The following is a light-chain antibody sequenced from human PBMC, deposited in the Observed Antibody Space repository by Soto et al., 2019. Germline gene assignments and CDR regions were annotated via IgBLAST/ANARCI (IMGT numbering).Light chain of an antibody. Sequence: QSALTQPASVSGSPGQSITISCTGTSSDVGGYTYVSWYQQHPGKAPKLMIYDVSHRPSGVSNRFSGSKSGNTASLTISGLQAEDEADYYCSSYTSSSTLVVFGTGTKLTVL. CDR1: SSDVGGYTY. J-gene: IGLJ1*01. V-gene: IGLV2-14*01. CDR2: DVS. CDR3: SSYTSSSTLVV.